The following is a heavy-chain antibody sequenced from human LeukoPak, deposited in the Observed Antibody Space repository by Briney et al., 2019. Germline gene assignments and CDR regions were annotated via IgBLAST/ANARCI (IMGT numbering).Heavy chain of an antibody. Sequence: GASVKVSCKASGYTFTGYYMHWVRQAPGQGLEWMGWINPNSGGTNYAQKFQGWVTMTRDTSISTAYMELSRLRSDDTAVYYCARAVHDYGDYMSHGRGMDVWGQGTTVTVSS. CDR1: GYTFTGYY. J-gene: IGHJ6*02. V-gene: IGHV1-2*04. D-gene: IGHD4-17*01. CDR2: INPNSGGT. CDR3: ARAVHDYGDYMSHGRGMDV.